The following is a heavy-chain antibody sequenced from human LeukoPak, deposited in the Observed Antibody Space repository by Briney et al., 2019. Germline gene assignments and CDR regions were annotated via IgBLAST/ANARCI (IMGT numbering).Heavy chain of an antibody. V-gene: IGHV3-11*06. CDR3: ARDHGVLPADPFDY. Sequence: GGSLRLSCAASGFTFSDYYMSWIRQAPGKRLEWVSYISSSSSYTNYADSVKGRFTISRDNAKNSLYLQMNSLRAEDTAVYYCARDHGVLPADPFDYWGQGTLVTVSS. J-gene: IGHJ4*02. CDR1: GFTFSDYY. CDR2: ISSSSSYT. D-gene: IGHD2-2*01.